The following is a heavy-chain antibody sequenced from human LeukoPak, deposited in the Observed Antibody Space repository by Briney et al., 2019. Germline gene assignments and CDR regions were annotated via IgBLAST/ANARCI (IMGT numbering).Heavy chain of an antibody. CDR1: GFTFSSYG. J-gene: IGHJ4*02. CDR2: IWYDGSNK. V-gene: IGHV3-33*01. CDR3: AASSSGYCDY. Sequence: GGSLRLSCAASGFTFSSYGMHWVRQAPGKGLEWVAVIWYDGSNKYYADSVKGRFTISRGNSKNTLYLQMNSLRAEDTAVYYCAASSSGYCDYWGQGTLVTVSS. D-gene: IGHD3-22*01.